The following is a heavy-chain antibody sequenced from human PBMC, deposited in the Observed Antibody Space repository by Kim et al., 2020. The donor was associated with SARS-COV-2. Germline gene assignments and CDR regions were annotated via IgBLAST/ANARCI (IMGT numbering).Heavy chain of an antibody. J-gene: IGHJ1*01. Sequence: GGSLRLSCIASDFPFSSFEMSWVRQSPGKGLEWMSYISSGGSTIEYADSVKGRCTISRDNAKRSLFLEMNSLRGEDTAVYFCLRAIRDGQAVDAWGKGT. D-gene: IGHD3-9*01. CDR2: ISSGGSTI. CDR1: DFPFSSFE. CDR3: LRAIRDGQAVDA. V-gene: IGHV3-48*03.